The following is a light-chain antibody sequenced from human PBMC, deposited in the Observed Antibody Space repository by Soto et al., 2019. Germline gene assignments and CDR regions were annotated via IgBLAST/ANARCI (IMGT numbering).Light chain of an antibody. J-gene: IGLJ1*01. CDR3: SSYTSTSTPYV. CDR2: DVT. V-gene: IGLV2-14*03. CDR1: SSDIGGYNY. Sequence: QSVLTQPASVSGSPGQSIAISCTGTSSDIGGYNYVSWYQQHPGKAPKLLIYDVTHRPSGVSNRFSGSKSGDTASLTISGLQAEDEADYYCSSYTSTSTPYVFGTGTKLNVL.